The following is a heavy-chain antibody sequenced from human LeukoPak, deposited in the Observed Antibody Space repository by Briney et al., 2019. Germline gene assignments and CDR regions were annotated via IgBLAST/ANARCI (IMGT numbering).Heavy chain of an antibody. CDR1: GFTFSSYA. V-gene: IGHV3-23*01. Sequence: GGSLRLSCAASGFTFSSYAMSWVRQAPGKGLEWVSAISGSGGSTYYADSVKGRFTISRDNAKNSLYLQMNSLRAEDTAVYYCAREGCSGGSCYSLWGSYYYYYYGMDVWGQGTTVTVSS. D-gene: IGHD2-15*01. CDR3: AREGCSGGSCYSLWGSYYYYYYGMDV. CDR2: ISGSGGST. J-gene: IGHJ6*02.